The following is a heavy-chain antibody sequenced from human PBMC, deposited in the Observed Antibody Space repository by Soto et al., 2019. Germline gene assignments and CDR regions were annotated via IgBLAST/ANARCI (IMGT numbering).Heavy chain of an antibody. Sequence: GGSLRLSCAASGFTFGSYGMHWVRQAPGKWLEWVAVISYDGTNNYYTESVKGRFTISRDNSKNTLFLQMNSLRAEDTAVYFCAKGDCSGGSCYFSAFDIWGQGTMVTVSS. D-gene: IGHD2-15*01. V-gene: IGHV3-30*18. CDR3: AKGDCSGGSCYFSAFDI. CDR1: GFTFGSYG. CDR2: ISYDGTNN. J-gene: IGHJ3*02.